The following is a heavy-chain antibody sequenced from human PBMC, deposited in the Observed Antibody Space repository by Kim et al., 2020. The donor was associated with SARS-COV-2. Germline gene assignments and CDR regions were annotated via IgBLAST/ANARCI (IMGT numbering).Heavy chain of an antibody. CDR3: ARGLAAPYYDILTGYDY. J-gene: IGHJ4*02. CDR2: ISSSSSYI. CDR1: GFTFSSYS. V-gene: IGHV3-21*01. D-gene: IGHD3-9*01. Sequence: GGSLRLSCAASGFTFSSYSMNWVRQAPGKGLEWVSSISSSSSYIYYADSVKGRFTISRDNAKNSLYLQMNSLRAEDTAVYYCARGLAAPYYDILTGYDYWGQGTLVTVSS.